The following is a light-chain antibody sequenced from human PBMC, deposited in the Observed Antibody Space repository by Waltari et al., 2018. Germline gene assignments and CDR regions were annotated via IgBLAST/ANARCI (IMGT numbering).Light chain of an antibody. CDR1: SSDVGGYNY. V-gene: IGLV2-14*03. CDR2: DVS. CDR3: SSYTTSGTL. J-gene: IGLJ1*01. Sequence: QSALTQPASVSGSPGQSIAISCTVTSSDVGGYNYVSWYQQHPGKAPKLMIYDVSNRPSGVSNRFSGSKSGNTASLTISGLQAEDEADYYCSSYTTSGTLFGTGTKVTVL.